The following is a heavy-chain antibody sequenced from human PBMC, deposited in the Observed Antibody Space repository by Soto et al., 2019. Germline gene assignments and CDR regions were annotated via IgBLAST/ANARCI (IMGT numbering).Heavy chain of an antibody. CDR1: GFTFSDYY. J-gene: IGHJ4*02. Sequence: TGGSLRLSCAASGFTFSDYYMSWIRQAPGKGLEWVSYISSSGSTIYYADSVKGRFTISRDNAKNSLYLQMNSLRAEDTAVYYCAMATYDPRTDYWGQGTLVTVSS. V-gene: IGHV3-11*01. CDR2: ISSSGSTI. CDR3: AMATYDPRTDY. D-gene: IGHD5-12*01.